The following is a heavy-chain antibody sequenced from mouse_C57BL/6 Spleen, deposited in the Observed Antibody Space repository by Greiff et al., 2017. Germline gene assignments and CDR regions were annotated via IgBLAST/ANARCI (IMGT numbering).Heavy chain of an antibody. D-gene: IGHD2-4*01. CDR2: IYPGDGAT. Sequence: QVQLQQSGPELVKPGASVKISCKASGYAFSSSWMNWVKQRPGQGLEWIGRIYPGDGATNYNGKFKGKATLTADKSSSTAYMQLSSLTSEDSAVYFCAAYDYDERFAYWGQGTLVTVSA. J-gene: IGHJ3*01. CDR3: AAYDYDERFAY. V-gene: IGHV1-82*01. CDR1: GYAFSSSW.